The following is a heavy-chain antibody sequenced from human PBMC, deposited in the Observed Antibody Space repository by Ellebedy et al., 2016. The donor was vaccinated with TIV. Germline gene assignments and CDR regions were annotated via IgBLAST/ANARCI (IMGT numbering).Heavy chain of an antibody. Sequence: PGGSLRLSCAASGFSFSRYGMHWVRQAPGKGLEWVAVVSYEGSNKYYADSVKGRFTISRDSSENMLYLQLNSLGTEDTAVYYCARGTSSSPNWFDPWGQGTLVTVSS. CDR1: GFSFSRYG. J-gene: IGHJ5*02. V-gene: IGHV3-30*03. CDR2: VSYEGSNK. CDR3: ARGTSSSPNWFDP. D-gene: IGHD2-2*01.